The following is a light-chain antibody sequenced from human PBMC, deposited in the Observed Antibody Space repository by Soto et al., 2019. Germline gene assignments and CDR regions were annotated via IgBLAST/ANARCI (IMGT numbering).Light chain of an antibody. CDR2: GAS. CDR3: QQYGTSPRT. J-gene: IGKJ1*01. Sequence: EIVLTQSPGTLSLSPGERATLSCRASQSVSSSYLAWYQQKPGQAPRLFIYGASSRATGIPDGFSGSGSGTDFTLTISRLEPEDFAVYYCQQYGTSPRTFGQGTKVEIK. V-gene: IGKV3-20*01. CDR1: QSVSSSY.